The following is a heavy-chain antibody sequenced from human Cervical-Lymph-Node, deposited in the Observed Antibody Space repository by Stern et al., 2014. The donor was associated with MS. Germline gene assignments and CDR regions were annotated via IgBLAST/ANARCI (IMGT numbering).Heavy chain of an antibody. J-gene: IGHJ5*02. D-gene: IGHD6-13*01. Sequence: VQLVESGAEVMKPGCSVKLSCKASGGTFSTFPSSWVRQAPGQGLEWMGGIFPVFGTPTYAQEYRGMVTITADVSTSTVYMELSSLRSDDTAVYYCALSSETSDRWYSLGYDLWGQGTLVTVSS. CDR3: ALSSETSDRWYSLGYDL. CDR2: IFPVFGTP. V-gene: IGHV1-69*01. CDR1: GGTFSTFP.